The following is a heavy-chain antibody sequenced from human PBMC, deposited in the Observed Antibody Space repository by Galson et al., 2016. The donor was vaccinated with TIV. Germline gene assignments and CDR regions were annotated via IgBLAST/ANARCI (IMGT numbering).Heavy chain of an antibody. CDR2: IYHTGST. Sequence: ETLSLTCAVSGYSISGTYYWGWIRQPPGKGLEWIGSIYHTGSTYYNPPLKSRVTVTVDTSKNQFSLRLNPVTAADTAVYYCATTGYCSGGNCYPQFDYWGQGTLVTVSS. CDR1: GYSISGTYY. J-gene: IGHJ4*02. CDR3: ATTGYCSGGNCYPQFDY. D-gene: IGHD2-15*01. V-gene: IGHV4-38-2*01.